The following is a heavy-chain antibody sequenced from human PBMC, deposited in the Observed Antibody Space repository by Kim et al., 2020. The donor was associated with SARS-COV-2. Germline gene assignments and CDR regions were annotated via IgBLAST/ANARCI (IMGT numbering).Heavy chain of an antibody. V-gene: IGHV3-21*01. Sequence: GGSLRLSCAASGFTFSSYSMNWVRQAPGKGLEWVSSISSSSSYIYYADSVKGRFIISRDNAKNSLYLQMNSLRAEDTAVYYCARVAAYCSSTSCYPYYFDYWGQGTLVTVSS. CDR3: ARVAAYCSSTSCYPYYFDY. CDR2: ISSSSSYI. CDR1: GFTFSSYS. J-gene: IGHJ4*02. D-gene: IGHD2-2*01.